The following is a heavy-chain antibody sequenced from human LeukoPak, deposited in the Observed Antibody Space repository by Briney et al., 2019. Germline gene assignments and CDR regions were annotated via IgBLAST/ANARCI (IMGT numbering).Heavy chain of an antibody. CDR2: IHPGGNEK. Sequence: PGGSLRLSCAVSGFTFSNFWMSWVRQAPGRGLEWVANIHPGGNEKYHVESVKGRFTISRDNAKNSLFLQMNGLRVEDTAVYYCARGDDFSGDHWGQGTLVTVSS. CDR1: GFTFSNFW. CDR3: ARGDDFSGDH. D-gene: IGHD1-1*01. J-gene: IGHJ4*02. V-gene: IGHV3-7*04.